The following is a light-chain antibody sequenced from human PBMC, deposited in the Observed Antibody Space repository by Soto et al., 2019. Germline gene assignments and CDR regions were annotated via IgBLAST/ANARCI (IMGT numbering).Light chain of an antibody. Sequence: VVMTQSPATLSVFPGEGVTLSCRASQSVSTSLAWYQQKPGQAPRLLIYSASTRATGIPARFSGSGSGTEFTLTISSLESEDFAVYDCQQYINGYTFGQGTKLEIK. CDR3: QQYINGYT. V-gene: IGKV3-15*01. J-gene: IGKJ2*01. CDR2: SAS. CDR1: QSVSTS.